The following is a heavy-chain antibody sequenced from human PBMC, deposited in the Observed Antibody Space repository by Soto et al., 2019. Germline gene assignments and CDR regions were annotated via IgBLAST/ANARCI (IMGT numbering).Heavy chain of an antibody. CDR1: GGSISTYY. CDR2: IYFSGTT. J-gene: IGHJ3*02. CDR3: ARASRADAFDI. V-gene: IGHV4-59*12. Sequence: PSETLSLTCTVSGGSISTYYWSWIRQPPGEGLGWIGYIYFSGTTNYNPSLKSRVTMSVDTSKIQFSLKLSSVTAADTAIYYCARASRADAFDIWGQGTVVTVSS.